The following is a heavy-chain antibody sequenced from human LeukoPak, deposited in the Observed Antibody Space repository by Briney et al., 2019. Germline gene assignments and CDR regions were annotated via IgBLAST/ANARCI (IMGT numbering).Heavy chain of an antibody. CDR1: RFTVISIY. J-gene: IGHJ3*02. D-gene: IGHD4-17*01. CDR2: IYSGGST. CDR3: ATTRYDAFDI. Sequence: PGGSLRLSCAAYRFTVISIYMGWDRQAPGKGLEWVSLIYSGGSTYYADSVRGRFTISRDNSKNTLCLQMNSLRAEDTAVYYCATTRYDAFDIWGQGTMVTVSS. V-gene: IGHV3-53*01.